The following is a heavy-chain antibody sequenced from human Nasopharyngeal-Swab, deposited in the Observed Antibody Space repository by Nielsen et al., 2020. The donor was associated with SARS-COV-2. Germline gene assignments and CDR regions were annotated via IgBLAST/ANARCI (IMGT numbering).Heavy chain of an antibody. CDR2: IYYSGST. CDR3: ARHDRDIVVVGP. D-gene: IGHD2-2*01. J-gene: IGHJ5*02. V-gene: IGHV4-39*01. Sequence: WIRQPPGKGLEWIGSIYYSGSTYYNPSLKSRVTISVDTSKNQFSLKLSSATAADTAVYYCARHDRDIVVVGPWGQGTLVTVSS.